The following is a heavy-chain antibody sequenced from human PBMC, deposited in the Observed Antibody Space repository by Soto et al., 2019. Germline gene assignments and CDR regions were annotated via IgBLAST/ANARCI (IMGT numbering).Heavy chain of an antibody. D-gene: IGHD3-9*01. CDR3: ARDADTTGHYSHFDL. J-gene: IGHJ4*02. CDR2: MHTGGNEK. V-gene: IGHV3-33*08. CDR1: GFTFSYYG. Sequence: QVQLVESGGGVVQPGGSLRLSCAASGFTFSYYGFHWVRQAPGKGLEWVAVMHTGGNEKYYVDSVKGRFTVSRDASRNMVYLEMSGLRAEDTAEYFCARDADTTGHYSHFDLWGRGALVAVS.